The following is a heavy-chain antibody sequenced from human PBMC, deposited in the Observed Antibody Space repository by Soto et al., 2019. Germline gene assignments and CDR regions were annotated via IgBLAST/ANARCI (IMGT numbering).Heavy chain of an antibody. V-gene: IGHV3-48*03. CDR1: GFTFSSYE. D-gene: IGHD1-26*01. J-gene: IGHJ3*02. CDR2: ISSSGSTI. Sequence: GGSLRLSCAASGFTFSSYEMNWVRQAPGKGLEWVSYISSSGSTIYYADSVKGRFTISRDNAKNSLYLQMNSLRAEDTAVYYCARDHSGSDAFDIWGQGTMVTVSS. CDR3: ARDHSGSDAFDI.